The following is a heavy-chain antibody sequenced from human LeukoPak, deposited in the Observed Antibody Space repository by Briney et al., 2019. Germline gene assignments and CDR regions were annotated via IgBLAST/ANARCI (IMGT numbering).Heavy chain of an antibody. J-gene: IGHJ4*02. CDR3: AKDPRSSGSYYNVEY. Sequence: GGSLRLSCAASGFTFSSYGMHWVRQAPGKGLGWVAVISYDGSNKYYADSVKGRFTISRDNSKNTLYLQMNSLRAEDTAVYYCAKDPRSSGSYYNVEYWGQGTLVTVSS. D-gene: IGHD3-10*01. CDR2: ISYDGSNK. V-gene: IGHV3-30*18. CDR1: GFTFSSYG.